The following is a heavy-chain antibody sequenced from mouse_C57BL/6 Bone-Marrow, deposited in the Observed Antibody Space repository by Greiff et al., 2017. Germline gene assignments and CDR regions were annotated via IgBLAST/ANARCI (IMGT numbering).Heavy chain of an antibody. CDR2: ISDGGSYT. CDR3: ARELAGDWYFDG. J-gene: IGHJ1*03. D-gene: IGHD4-1*01. V-gene: IGHV5-4*01. Sequence: EVMLVESGGGLVKPGGSLKLSCAASGFTFSSYAMSWVRQTPEKRLEWVATISDGGSYTYYPDNVKGRFTISRDNAKNNLYLQMSHLKSEDTAMYYCARELAGDWYFDGWGTGTTVTVSS. CDR1: GFTFSSYA.